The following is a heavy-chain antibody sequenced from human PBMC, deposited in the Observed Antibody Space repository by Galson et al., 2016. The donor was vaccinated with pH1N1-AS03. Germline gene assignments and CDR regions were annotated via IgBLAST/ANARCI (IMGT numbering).Heavy chain of an antibody. J-gene: IGHJ4*02. CDR3: ASEVATSFDY. V-gene: IGHV1-69*11. CDR1: GGTFSSYA. D-gene: IGHD5-24*01. CDR2: IIPALDTP. Sequence: SVKVSCKASGGTFSSYAINWVRQAPGQGLEWMGRIIPALDTPNYAQRFQGRVTITADESTSTAYMELSSLRSEDTAVYFCASEVATSFDYWGQGTLVTVSS.